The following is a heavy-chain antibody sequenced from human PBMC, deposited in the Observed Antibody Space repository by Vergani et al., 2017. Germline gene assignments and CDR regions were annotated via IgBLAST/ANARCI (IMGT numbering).Heavy chain of an antibody. D-gene: IGHD3-22*01. Sequence: QLQLQESGPGLVKPSETLSLTCTVSGGSIISSSYYWGWIRQPPGKGLEWIGSIYYSGSTYYNPSLKSRVTISVDTSKNQFSLKLSSVTAADTAVYYCARTNYDQELRFDPWGQGTLVTVSS. CDR2: IYYSGST. V-gene: IGHV4-39*01. J-gene: IGHJ5*02. CDR1: GGSIISSSYY. CDR3: ARTNYDQELRFDP.